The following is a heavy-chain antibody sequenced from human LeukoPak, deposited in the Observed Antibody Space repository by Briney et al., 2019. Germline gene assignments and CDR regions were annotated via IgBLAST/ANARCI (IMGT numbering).Heavy chain of an antibody. J-gene: IGHJ3*02. CDR2: ISGSGGST. CDR3: AKGFWSGYLGGAFDI. V-gene: IGHV3-23*01. Sequence: GESLRLSCAASGFTFSTYAMSWVRQAPGRGLEWVSTISGSGGSTYYADSVKGRFTISRDSSKHTLYLQMNSLRAEDTAVYYCAKGFWSGYLGGAFDIWGQGTMVTVS. D-gene: IGHD3-3*01. CDR1: GFTFSTYA.